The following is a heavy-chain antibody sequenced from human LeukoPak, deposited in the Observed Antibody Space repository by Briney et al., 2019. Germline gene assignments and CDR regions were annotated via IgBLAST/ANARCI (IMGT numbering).Heavy chain of an antibody. D-gene: IGHD3-22*01. CDR3: ARPYYDSSGYYNDAFDI. CDR1: GFTFDDYA. V-gene: IGHV3-9*01. J-gene: IGHJ3*02. CDR2: SSWNSGSI. Sequence: PGRSLRLSCAASGFTFDDYAMHWVRQAPGKGLEWVAGSSWNSGSIGYADSVKGRFPISRDNAKNSLYLQMNSLRAEDTALYYCARPYYDSSGYYNDAFDIWGQGTMLTVSS.